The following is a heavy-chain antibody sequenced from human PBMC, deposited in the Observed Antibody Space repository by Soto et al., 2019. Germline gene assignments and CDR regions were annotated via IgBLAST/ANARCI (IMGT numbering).Heavy chain of an antibody. Sequence: ASVKVSCKASGYTFTSYYMHWVRQAPGQGLEWMGIINPSGGSTSYAQKFQGRVTMTRDTSTSTVYMELSSLRSEDTAVYYCARDRGTGTTRSNYYYYYGMDVWGQGTTVTVSS. CDR2: INPSGGST. CDR1: GYTFTSYY. V-gene: IGHV1-46*01. D-gene: IGHD1-7*01. J-gene: IGHJ6*02. CDR3: ARDRGTGTTRSNYYYYYGMDV.